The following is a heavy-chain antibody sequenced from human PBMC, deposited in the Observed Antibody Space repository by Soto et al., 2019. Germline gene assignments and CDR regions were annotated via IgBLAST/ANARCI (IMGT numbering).Heavy chain of an antibody. CDR2: VNPSGGST. V-gene: IGHV1-46*01. D-gene: IGHD2-15*01. CDR1: GYLFTAYS. Sequence: ASVKVSCKASGYLFTAYSMHWVRLAPGQGLEWMGVVNPSGGSTKYAQNFQGRVTMTRDTSTTTIYMELSSLRSDDTAIHYCAREENCSGGTCYSEYFHRCGQGTLVTV. J-gene: IGHJ1*01. CDR3: AREENCSGGTCYSEYFHR.